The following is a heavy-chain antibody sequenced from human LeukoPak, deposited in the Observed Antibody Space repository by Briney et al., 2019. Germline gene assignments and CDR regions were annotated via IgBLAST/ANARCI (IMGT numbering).Heavy chain of an antibody. CDR1: GLTLDDYT. V-gene: IGHV3-43*01. J-gene: IGHJ4*02. CDR3: AKGDTTWERPHDD. D-gene: IGHD1-26*01. CDR2: ISRDGGRP. Sequence: SECLILSCAAYGLTLDDYTMHWGPQAPGRGVGRVALISRDGGRPYYADSAKGGFPISRDNSKRALYLQMNSLGAEDPAVYYCAKGDTTWERPHDDWGQGTLVTVSS.